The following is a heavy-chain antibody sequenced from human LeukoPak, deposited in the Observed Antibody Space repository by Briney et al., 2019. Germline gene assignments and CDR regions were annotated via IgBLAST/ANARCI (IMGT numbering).Heavy chain of an antibody. J-gene: IGHJ4*02. Sequence: GGSLRLSCAASGFTLSTYGMSWVRQAPGKGLEWVSAISGSGTPYYADSVKGRFTISRDNSKNTLYLQMHSLRAKDTAVYYCARALWFGETFPAYWGQGTLVTVSS. CDR3: ARALWFGETFPAY. CDR2: ISGSGTP. V-gene: IGHV3-23*01. CDR1: GFTLSTYG. D-gene: IGHD3-10*01.